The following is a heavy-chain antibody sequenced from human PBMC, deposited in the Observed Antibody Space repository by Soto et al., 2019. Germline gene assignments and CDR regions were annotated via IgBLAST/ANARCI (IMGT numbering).Heavy chain of an antibody. V-gene: IGHV4-30-2*01. CDR3: ARAQFYSGSGNYNNLMFDA. D-gene: IGHD3-10*01. Sequence: SETLSLTCAVSGGSIGGVGYSWSWIRQPPGGGLEWIGYMYHSGTFLKSPSLKTRLTMSLDMSKNQVSLTLNSMTAADTAVYYCARAQFYSGSGNYNNLMFDAWGQGIQVTVSS. CDR1: GGSIGGVGYS. CDR2: MYHSGTF. J-gene: IGHJ5*02.